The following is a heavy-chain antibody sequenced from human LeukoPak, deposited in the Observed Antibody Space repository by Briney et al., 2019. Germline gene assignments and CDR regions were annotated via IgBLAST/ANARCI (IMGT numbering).Heavy chain of an antibody. CDR3: ARDQSTPRPYYYGMDV. CDR1: GYTFTSYD. D-gene: IGHD5/OR15-5a*01. V-gene: IGHV1-8*03. Sequence: ASVKVSCKASGYTFTSYDINWVRQATGQGLEWMGWMNPNSGNTGYAQKFQGRVTITRNTSISTAYMELSSLRSEDTAVYYCARDQSTPRPYYYGMDVWGQGTTVTVSS. J-gene: IGHJ6*02. CDR2: MNPNSGNT.